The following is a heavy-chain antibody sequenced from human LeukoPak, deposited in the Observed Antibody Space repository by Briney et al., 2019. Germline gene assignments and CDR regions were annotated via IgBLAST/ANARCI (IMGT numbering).Heavy chain of an antibody. V-gene: IGHV1-46*01. CDR3: AANYGGNQYYFDY. J-gene: IGHJ4*02. CDR2: INPSGGST. D-gene: IGHD4-23*01. CDR1: GYTFTSYY. Sequence: VASVKVSCKASGYTFTSYYMHWVRQAPGQGLEWMGIINPSGGSTSYAQKFQGRVTMTRDMSTSTVYTELSSLRSEDTAVYYCAANYGGNQYYFDYWGQGTLVTVSS.